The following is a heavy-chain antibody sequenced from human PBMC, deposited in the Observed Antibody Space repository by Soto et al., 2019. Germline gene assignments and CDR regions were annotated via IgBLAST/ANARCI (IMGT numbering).Heavy chain of an antibody. V-gene: IGHV4-31*03. J-gene: IGHJ4*02. Sequence: QVQLQESGPGLVKPSQTLSLTCTVSGGSISSGGYYWSWIRQHPGKGLEWIGYIYYSGSTYYNPSLKSRVTISVDTSKNQFSLKLSSVTAADTAVYYCARDLLHSSGYQYYFDYWGQGTLVTVSS. CDR3: ARDLLHSSGYQYYFDY. D-gene: IGHD3-22*01. CDR1: GGSISSGGYY. CDR2: IYYSGST.